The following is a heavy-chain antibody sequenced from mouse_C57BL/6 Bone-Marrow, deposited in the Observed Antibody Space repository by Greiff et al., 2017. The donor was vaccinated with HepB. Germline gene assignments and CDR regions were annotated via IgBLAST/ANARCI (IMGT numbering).Heavy chain of an antibody. CDR1: GFTFSSYG. CDR3: ARKLGLGRDY. D-gene: IGHD4-1*01. J-gene: IGHJ3*01. Sequence: EVKLVESGGDLVKPGGSLKLSCAASGFTFSSYGMSWVRQTPDKRLEWVATISSGGSYTYYPDSVKGRFTISRDNAKNTLYLQLSSLKSEDTAMYYCARKLGLGRDYWGQGTLLTVSA. V-gene: IGHV5-6*01. CDR2: ISSGGSYT.